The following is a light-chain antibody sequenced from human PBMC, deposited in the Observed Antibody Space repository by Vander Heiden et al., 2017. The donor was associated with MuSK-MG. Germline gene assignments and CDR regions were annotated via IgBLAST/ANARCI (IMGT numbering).Light chain of an antibody. CDR2: AAS. Sequence: DIQMTQSPSSLSASVGDRVTITCRASQSISSYLHWYQQKPGKAPKLLIYAASSLQSGVPSRFSGSGYGTDFTLTISSRQPEDFAAYYCQQTYSNSSLTFGGGTKVEIK. V-gene: IGKV1-39*01. J-gene: IGKJ4*01. CDR1: QSISSY. CDR3: QQTYSNSSLT.